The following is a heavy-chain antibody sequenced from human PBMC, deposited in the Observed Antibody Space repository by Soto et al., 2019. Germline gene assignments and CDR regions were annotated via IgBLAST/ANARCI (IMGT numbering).Heavy chain of an antibody. J-gene: IGHJ4*02. V-gene: IGHV1-18*01. CDR1: GYTFTSYG. CDR2: ISAYNGNT. D-gene: IGHD6-19*01. CDR3: ARDGIYSSGWYHSFDY. Sequence: QVQLVQSGAEVKKPGASVKVSCKASGYTFTSYGISWVRQAPGQGLEWMGWISAYNGNTNYAQKLQGRVTMTTDTSTSTAYTELRSLRSDDTAVYYCARDGIYSSGWYHSFDYWGQGTLVTVSS.